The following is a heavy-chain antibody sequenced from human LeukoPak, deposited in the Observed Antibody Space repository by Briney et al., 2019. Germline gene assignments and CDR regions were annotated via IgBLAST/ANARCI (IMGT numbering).Heavy chain of an antibody. CDR1: GYTFTGYY. D-gene: IGHD5-24*01. J-gene: IGHJ6*02. CDR2: INPNSGGT. Sequence: AASVKVSCKASGYTFTGYYMHWVRQAPGQGLEWMGWINPNSGGTNYAQKFQGRVTMTRDTSISTAYMELSRLRSDDTAVYYCAGDREAKGYYYGMDVWGQGTTVTVSS. V-gene: IGHV1-2*02. CDR3: AGDREAKGYYYGMDV.